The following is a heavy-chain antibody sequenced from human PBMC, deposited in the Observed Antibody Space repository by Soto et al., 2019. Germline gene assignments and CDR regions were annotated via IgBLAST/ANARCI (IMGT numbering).Heavy chain of an antibody. D-gene: IGHD1-26*01. CDR1: VFTGSSYA. Sequence: WWSLRLSCAASVFTGSSYAMSWFRQAPGKGLEWVSAISGSGGSTYYADSVKGRFTISRDNSKNTLYLQMNSLRAEDTAVYYCAKDKSGSYSRYYGMDVWGQGTTVTVSS. CDR3: AKDKSGSYSRYYGMDV. CDR2: ISGSGGST. J-gene: IGHJ6*02. V-gene: IGHV3-23*01.